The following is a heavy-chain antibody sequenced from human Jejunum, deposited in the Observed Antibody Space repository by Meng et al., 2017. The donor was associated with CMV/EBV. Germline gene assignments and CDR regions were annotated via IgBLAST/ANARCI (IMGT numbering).Heavy chain of an antibody. V-gene: IGHV3-74*01. CDR2: INPGESTT. D-gene: IGHD5-24*01. Sequence: CVASVFPFGSYRMRWVRQAPGEGLVWVSRINPGESTTNYADSVKGRFSISRDNAKNTLYLQMNGLRADDTAVYYCATAGNYRLDTWGQGTLVTVSS. CDR1: VFPFGSYR. J-gene: IGHJ4*02. CDR3: ATAGNYRLDT.